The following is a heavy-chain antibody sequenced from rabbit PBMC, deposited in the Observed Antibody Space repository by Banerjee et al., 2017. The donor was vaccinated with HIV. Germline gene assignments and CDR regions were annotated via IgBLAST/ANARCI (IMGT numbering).Heavy chain of an antibody. CDR2: IDPLFGST. CDR1: GIDFNSYGV. CDR3: ARGGGL. J-gene: IGHJ6*01. V-gene: IGHV1S43*01. Sequence: QQQLEESGGGLVKPGGTLTLTCKASGIDFNSYGVSWVRQAPGKGLEWIGYIDPLFGSTYYANWVNGRFTISRHNAQNTLYLQLSSLTAADTATYFCARGGGLWGPGTLVTVS.